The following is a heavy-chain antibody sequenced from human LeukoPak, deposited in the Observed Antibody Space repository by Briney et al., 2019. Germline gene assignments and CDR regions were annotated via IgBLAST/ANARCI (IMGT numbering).Heavy chain of an antibody. D-gene: IGHD6-19*01. CDR3: AKTAVAGTEWYFDL. V-gene: IGHV4-38-2*02. J-gene: IGHJ2*01. CDR2: IYHSGST. CDR1: GYSISSGYY. Sequence: PSETLSLTCTVSGYSISSGYYWGWIRQPPGKGLEWIGSIYHSGSTYYNPSLKSRVTMSVDTSKNQFSLKLSSVTAADTAVYYCAKTAVAGTEWYFDLWGRGTLVTVSS.